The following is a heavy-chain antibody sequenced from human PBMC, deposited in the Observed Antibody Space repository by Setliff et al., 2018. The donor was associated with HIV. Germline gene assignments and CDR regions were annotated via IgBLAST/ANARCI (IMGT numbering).Heavy chain of an antibody. J-gene: IGHJ4*02. V-gene: IGHV1-69*05. CDR2: IIPIFGTA. D-gene: IGHD2-21*02. Sequence: ASVKVSCKASGGTFSSYAISWVRQAPGQGLEWMGGIIPIFGTANYAQKFQGRVTITTDESTSTAYMELSSLRSEDTAVYYCARLSGDYYYFDYWGQGTLVTVSS. CDR3: ARLSGDYYYFDY. CDR1: GGTFSSYA.